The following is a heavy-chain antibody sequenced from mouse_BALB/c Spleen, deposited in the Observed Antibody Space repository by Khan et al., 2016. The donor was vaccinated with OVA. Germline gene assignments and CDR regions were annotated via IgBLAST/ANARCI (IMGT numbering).Heavy chain of an antibody. CDR2: IWSDGST. CDR1: GVSLTNYG. V-gene: IGHV2-6-1*01. CDR3: ARQPYYHYYIMDY. Sequence: VQLQESGPGLVAPSQSLSITCTISGVSLTNYGVHWVRQPPGKGLEWLVVIWSDGSTTYNSALKSRLSISKDNSKSQVFLKMNSLQTDGTAMYYCARQPYYHYYIMDYWGQGTSVTVSS. D-gene: IGHD2-10*01. J-gene: IGHJ4*01.